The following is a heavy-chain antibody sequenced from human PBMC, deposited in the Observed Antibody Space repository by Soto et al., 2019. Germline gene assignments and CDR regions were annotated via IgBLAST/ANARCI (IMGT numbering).Heavy chain of an antibody. CDR2: ISSLNGYT. V-gene: IGHV3-11*06. CDR3: ARDTAARSYNFGMDV. CDR1: GFTFSDYY. D-gene: IGHD6-6*01. Sequence: GGSLRLSCAASGFTFSDYYMSWIRQAPGKGLEWVSYISSLNGYTDYADSVKGRFTISRDNAKNSLYLQMNSLRAEDTAVYYCARDTAARSYNFGMDVWGQGTTVTVSS. J-gene: IGHJ6*02.